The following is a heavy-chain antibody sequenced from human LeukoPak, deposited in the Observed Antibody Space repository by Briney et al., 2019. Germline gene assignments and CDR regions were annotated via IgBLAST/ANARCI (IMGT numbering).Heavy chain of an antibody. CDR2: ISSSSSYI. CDR1: GFTFSSYS. CDR3: ARDGPMVRGVINWFDS. Sequence: GGSLRLSCAASGFTFSSYSMNWVRQAPGKGLEWVSSISSSSSYIYYADSVKGRFTISRDNAKNSLYLQMNSLRAEDTAVYYCARDGPMVRGVINWFDSWGQGTLVTVSS. D-gene: IGHD3-10*01. V-gene: IGHV3-21*01. J-gene: IGHJ5*01.